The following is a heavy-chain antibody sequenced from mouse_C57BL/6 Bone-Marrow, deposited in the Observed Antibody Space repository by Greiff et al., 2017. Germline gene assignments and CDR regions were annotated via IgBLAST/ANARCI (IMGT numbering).Heavy chain of an antibody. D-gene: IGHD1-3*01. Sequence: VQLQQSGAELVRPGASVKLSCTASGFNITDDYMHWVKQRPEQGLEWIGWIDPENGDTEYASKFQGKATITADTSSNTASLQLSSLTSEDTAVYYCRKSWCAYWGQGTLVTVSA. J-gene: IGHJ3*01. CDR2: IDPENGDT. CDR1: GFNITDDY. CDR3: RKSWCAY. V-gene: IGHV14-4*01.